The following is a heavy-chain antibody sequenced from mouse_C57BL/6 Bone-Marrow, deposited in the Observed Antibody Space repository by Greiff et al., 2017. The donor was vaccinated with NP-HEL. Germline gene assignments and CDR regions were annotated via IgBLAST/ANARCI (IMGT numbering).Heavy chain of an antibody. CDR3: ARRRGYDGYYDFFFWDY. CDR2: IDPNSGGT. V-gene: IGHV1-72*01. J-gene: IGHJ2*01. CDR1: GYTFTSYW. Sequence: QSCKASGYTFTSYWMHWVKQRPGRGLEWIGRIDPNSGGTKYNEKFKSKATLTVDKPSSTAYMQLSSLTSEDSAVYYCARRRGYDGYYDFFFWDYWGQGTTLTVSS. D-gene: IGHD2-3*01.